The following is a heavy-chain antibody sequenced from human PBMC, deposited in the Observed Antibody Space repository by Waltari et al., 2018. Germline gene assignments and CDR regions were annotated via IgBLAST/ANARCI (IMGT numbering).Heavy chain of an antibody. CDR3: ARDQSSGY. CDR1: GFNFSSYH. V-gene: IGHV3-21*01. CDR2: ISSSSSYI. Sequence: EVQLVESGGGLVKPGGSLRISGAASGFNFSSYHMNWVRQAPGKGLEWVSSISSSSSYIYYADSVKGRFTISRDNAKNSLYLQMNSLRAEDTAVYYCARDQSSGYWGQGTLVTVSS. J-gene: IGHJ4*02. D-gene: IGHD3-10*01.